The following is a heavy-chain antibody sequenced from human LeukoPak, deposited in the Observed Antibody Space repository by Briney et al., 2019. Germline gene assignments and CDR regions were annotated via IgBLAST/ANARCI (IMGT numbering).Heavy chain of an antibody. Sequence: GGSLRLSCAASGFTLSSYSMNWVRQAPGEGLEWVSSISSSSSYIYYADSVKGRFTISRDNAKNSLYLQMNSLRAEDTAVYYCARASRDGYNWVFDYWGQGTLVTVSS. V-gene: IGHV3-21*01. J-gene: IGHJ4*02. CDR1: GFTLSSYS. D-gene: IGHD5-24*01. CDR2: ISSSSSYI. CDR3: ARASRDGYNWVFDY.